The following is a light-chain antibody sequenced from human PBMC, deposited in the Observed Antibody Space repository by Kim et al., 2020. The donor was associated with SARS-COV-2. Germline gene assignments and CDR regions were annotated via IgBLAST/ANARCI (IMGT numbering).Light chain of an antibody. V-gene: IGLV3-27*01. CDR3: YSAADNNVL. CDR1: VLSKKY. CDR2: KDS. Sequence: SYELTQPSSVSVSPGQTARITCSGAVLSKKYVRWFQQKPGQAPVLVIYKDSERPSGIPERFSGSSSGTTVTLTISGAQVEDEADYYCYSAADNNVLFGGGTKVTVL. J-gene: IGLJ3*02.